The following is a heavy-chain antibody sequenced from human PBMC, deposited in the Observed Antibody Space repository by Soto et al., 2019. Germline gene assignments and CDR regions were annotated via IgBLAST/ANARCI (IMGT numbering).Heavy chain of an antibody. Sequence: PGGSLRLSCAASGFTFSSYGMHWVRQAPGKGLEWVAVIWYDGSNKYYADSVKGRFTISRDNSKNTLYLQMNSLRAEDTAVYYCAREGIAVAGTVDYSSYAMDVWGQGPTVTLSS. J-gene: IGHJ6*02. CDR1: GFTFSSYG. D-gene: IGHD6-19*01. CDR2: IWYDGSNK. CDR3: AREGIAVAGTVDYSSYAMDV. V-gene: IGHV3-33*01.